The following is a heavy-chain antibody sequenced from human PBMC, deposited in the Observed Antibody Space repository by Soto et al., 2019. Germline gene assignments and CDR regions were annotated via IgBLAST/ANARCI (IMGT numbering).Heavy chain of an antibody. CDR3: ASPLQGATNYYGMDV. CDR2: LNGGTGQT. V-gene: IGHV1-3*01. Sequence: ASVKVSCKASGYTFSTYAIHWVRQAPGQSLEWMGWLNGGTGQTRNAQKFQGRVTMTRNTSISTAYMELSSLRYEDTAVYYCASPLQGATNYYGMDVWGQGTTVTVSS. CDR1: GYTFSTYA. D-gene: IGHD1-26*01. J-gene: IGHJ6*02.